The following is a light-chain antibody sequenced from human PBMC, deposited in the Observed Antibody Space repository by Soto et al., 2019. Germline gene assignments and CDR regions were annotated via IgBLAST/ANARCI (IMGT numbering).Light chain of an antibody. Sequence: DIQLTQSPSFLSASVGDRVTITCRASQGISSYLAWYQQKPGKAPKLLIYAASTLQSGVPSRFSGSGSGTEFTLTISNLQPEDFATFYCQHRNSFPVIFGPGTTVDV. CDR1: QGISSY. V-gene: IGKV1-9*01. J-gene: IGKJ3*01. CDR2: AAS. CDR3: QHRNSFPVI.